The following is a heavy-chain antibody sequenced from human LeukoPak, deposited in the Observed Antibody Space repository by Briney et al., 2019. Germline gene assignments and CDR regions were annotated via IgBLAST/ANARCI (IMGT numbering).Heavy chain of an antibody. CDR3: ARHSSGSYYVFDY. CDR2: IYYSGST. Sequence: SETLSLTCTVSGGSISSSSYYCGWIRQPPGKGLEWIGSIYYSGSTYYNPSLKSRVTISVDTSKNQFSLKLSSVTAADTAVYYCARHSSGSYYVFDYWGQGTLVTVSS. D-gene: IGHD1-26*01. CDR1: GGSISSSSYY. V-gene: IGHV4-39*01. J-gene: IGHJ4*02.